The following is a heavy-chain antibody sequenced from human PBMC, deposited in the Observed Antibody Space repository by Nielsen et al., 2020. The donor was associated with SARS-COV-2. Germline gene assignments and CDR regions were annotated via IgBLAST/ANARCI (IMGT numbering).Heavy chain of an antibody. CDR1: GFTFSTYG. D-gene: IGHD3-3*01. J-gene: IGHJ4*02. CDR2: ISYDGSDE. CDR3: AKDGEGDFWSGPSPLDY. V-gene: IGHV3-30*18. Sequence: GGSLRLSCAVPGFTFSTYGIHWVGQAPGKGLEWVATISYDGSDEHYADSVKGRFTTSRDNSKNTLYLQLTSLRADDTAVYFCAKDGEGDFWSGPSPLDYWGQGTLVTVSS.